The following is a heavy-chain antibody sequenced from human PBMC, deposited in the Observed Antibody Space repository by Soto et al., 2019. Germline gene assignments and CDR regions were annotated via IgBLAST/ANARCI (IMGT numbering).Heavy chain of an antibody. V-gene: IGHV3-74*01. Sequence: EVQLVESGGDLVQPGGSLRLSCGASGFTFSSYWMHWVRQAPGKGLVWVSRVNTDESRTSYADSVKGRFTISRDNAKNMLYLQMNSLRAEDTAVYYCARVLNGQWYFDYWGQGTQVTVSS. CDR2: VNTDESRT. CDR1: GFTFSSYW. CDR3: ARVLNGQWYFDY. J-gene: IGHJ4*02. D-gene: IGHD6-19*01.